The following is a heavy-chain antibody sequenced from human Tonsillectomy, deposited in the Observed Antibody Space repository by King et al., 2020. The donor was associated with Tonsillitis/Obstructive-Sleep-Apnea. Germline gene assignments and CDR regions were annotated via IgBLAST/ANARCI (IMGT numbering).Heavy chain of an antibody. CDR3: AKDHPSSGWPAFDY. Sequence: VQLVESGGGLVQPGGSLRLSCAASGFSISSRAMSWVRQTPGKGLEWVSSINNGGNIYDAAYVQGRFAISRDISKNTLYLQLGGLRAEDTAGYYCAKDHPSSGWPAFDYWGQGTLVLVSS. CDR2: INNGGNI. CDR1: GFSISSRA. J-gene: IGHJ4*02. D-gene: IGHD6-19*01. V-gene: IGHV3-23*03.